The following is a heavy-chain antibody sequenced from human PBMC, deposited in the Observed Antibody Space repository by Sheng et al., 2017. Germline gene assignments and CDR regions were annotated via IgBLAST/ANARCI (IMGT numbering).Heavy chain of an antibody. CDR1: GFTFSNAW. CDR3: TTDTLAPAAFFDY. J-gene: IGHJ4*02. V-gene: IGHV3-15*01. Sequence: EVQLVESGGGLVKPGGSLRLSCAASGFTFSNAWMSWVRQAPGKGLEWVGRIKSKTDGGTTDYAAPVKGRFTISRDDSKNTLYLQMNSLKTEDTAVYYCTTDTLAPAAFFDYWGQGTLVTVSS. CDR2: IKSKTDGGTT. D-gene: IGHD2-2*01.